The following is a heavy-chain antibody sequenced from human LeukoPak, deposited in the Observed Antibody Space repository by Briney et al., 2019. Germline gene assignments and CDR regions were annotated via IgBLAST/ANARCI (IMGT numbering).Heavy chain of an antibody. CDR3: AKPSGGSSGYYYVALDY. CDR2: IRYDVSNK. J-gene: IGHJ4*02. CDR1: GFTFSSYG. V-gene: IGHV3-30*02. Sequence: GRCLRLSCAAAGFTFSSYGMRWVRQAPGDGLGWVAFIRYDVSNKYYADSVKGRFTISRDNSKKTRYLRMNSPRAEDTAVYYCAKPSGGSSGYYYVALDYWGEGTLVTVSS. D-gene: IGHD3-22*01.